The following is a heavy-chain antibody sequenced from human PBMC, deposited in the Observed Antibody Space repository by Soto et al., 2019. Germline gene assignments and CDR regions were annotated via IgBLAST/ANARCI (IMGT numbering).Heavy chain of an antibody. CDR1: GGSISSSSYY. D-gene: IGHD6-13*01. Sequence: QLQLQESGPGLVKPSETLSLTCTVSGGSISSSSYYWGWIRQPPGKGLEWIGSIYYSGSTYYNPSLKSRVTISVDTSKNQFSLKLSSVTAADTAVYYCARSRIAAAGTFDYWGQGTLVTVSS. J-gene: IGHJ4*02. CDR2: IYYSGST. V-gene: IGHV4-39*01. CDR3: ARSRIAAAGTFDY.